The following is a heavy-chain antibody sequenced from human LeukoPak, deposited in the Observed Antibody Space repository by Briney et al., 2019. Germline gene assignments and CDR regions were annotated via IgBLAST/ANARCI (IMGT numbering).Heavy chain of an antibody. CDR2: IYYSGGT. CDR1: GGSISSYY. D-gene: IGHD2-15*01. CDR3: ARHASTVVAGAFDI. J-gene: IGHJ3*02. Sequence: KASETLSLTCTVSGGSISSYYWSWIRQPPGKGLEWIGYIYYSGGTNYNPSLKSRVTISVDTSKNQFSLKLSSVTAADTAVYYCARHASTVVAGAFDIWGQGTVVTVSS. V-gene: IGHV4-59*01.